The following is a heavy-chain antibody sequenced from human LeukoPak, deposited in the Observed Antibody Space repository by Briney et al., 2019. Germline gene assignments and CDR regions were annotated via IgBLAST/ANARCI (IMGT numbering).Heavy chain of an antibody. V-gene: IGHV1-69*05. CDR2: IIPIFGTA. CDR1: GGTFSSYA. CDR3: ARDPEYYYDSSGFSGYSDY. Sequence: SVKVSCKASGGTFSSYAISWVRQAPGQGLEWMGRIIPIFGTANYAQKFQGRVTITTDESTSTAYMELSSLRSEDTAVYYCARDPEYYYDSSGFSGYSDYWGRGTLVIVSS. J-gene: IGHJ4*02. D-gene: IGHD3-22*01.